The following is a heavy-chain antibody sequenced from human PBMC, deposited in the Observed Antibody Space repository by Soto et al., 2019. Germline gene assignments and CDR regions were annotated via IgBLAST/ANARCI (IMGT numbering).Heavy chain of an antibody. Sequence: GGSLRLSCAASGFTFSNYAMTWVRQAPGKGLEWVSSISAAGGTTSYADSVKGRFIISRDNSKNTLFLQMNSLRVEDTAVYYCARSGSYYHWFDPWGQGALVTVS. J-gene: IGHJ5*02. V-gene: IGHV3-23*01. D-gene: IGHD1-26*01. CDR2: ISAAGGTT. CDR1: GFTFSNYA. CDR3: ARSGSYYHWFDP.